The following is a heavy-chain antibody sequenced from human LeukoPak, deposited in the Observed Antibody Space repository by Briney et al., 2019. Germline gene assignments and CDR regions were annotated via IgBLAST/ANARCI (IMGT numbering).Heavy chain of an antibody. V-gene: IGHV3-13*04. D-gene: IGHD5-12*01. CDR3: ARGGWLRFQH. CDR1: GFTFSSYD. CDR2: IGTAGDT. J-gene: IGHJ1*01. Sequence: GVSLRLSCAASGFTFSSYDMHWVRQATGKGLEWVSAIGTAGDTYYPGSVKGRFTISRENAKNSLYLQMNSLRAGDTAVYYCARGGWLRFQHWGQGTLDTVSS.